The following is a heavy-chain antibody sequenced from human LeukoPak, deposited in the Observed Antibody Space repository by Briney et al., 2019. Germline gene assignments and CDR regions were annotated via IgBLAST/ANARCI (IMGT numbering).Heavy chain of an antibody. D-gene: IGHD3-22*01. CDR1: GGSISSYY. CDR3: ARSPNYYDSSGLW. V-gene: IGHV3-11*01. J-gene: IGHJ4*02. Sequence: LSLTCTVSGGSISSYYWSWIRQAPGKGLEWVSYISSSGSTIYYADSVKGRFTISRDNAKNSLYLQMNSLRAEDTAVYYCARSPNYYDSSGLWWGQGTLVTVSS. CDR2: ISSSGSTI.